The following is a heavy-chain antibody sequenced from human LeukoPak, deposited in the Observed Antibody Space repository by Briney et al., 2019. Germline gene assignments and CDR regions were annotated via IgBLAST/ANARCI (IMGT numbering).Heavy chain of an antibody. V-gene: IGHV5-51*01. D-gene: IGHD4-17*01. Sequence: GESLKISRKGYGYSFTSYWIGWVRQMPGKGLEWMGIIYPGDSDTRYSPSFQGQVTISADKSISTAYLQWSSLKASDTAMYYCARTFYGDTYYFDYWGQGTLVTVSS. J-gene: IGHJ4*02. CDR1: GYSFTSYW. CDR2: IYPGDSDT. CDR3: ARTFYGDTYYFDY.